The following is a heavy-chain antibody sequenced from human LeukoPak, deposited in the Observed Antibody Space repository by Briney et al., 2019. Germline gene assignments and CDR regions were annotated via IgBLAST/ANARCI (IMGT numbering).Heavy chain of an antibody. CDR1: GGTFSSYA. CDR3: ARDLVVAAGRAFDI. Sequence: SVKVSCKASGGTFSSYAISWVRQAPGQGLEWMGRIVPILGIANYAQKFQGRVTITADKSTSTAYMELSSLRSEDTAVYYCARDLVVAAGRAFDIWGQGTMVTVSS. V-gene: IGHV1-69*04. CDR2: IVPILGIA. J-gene: IGHJ3*02. D-gene: IGHD2-21*01.